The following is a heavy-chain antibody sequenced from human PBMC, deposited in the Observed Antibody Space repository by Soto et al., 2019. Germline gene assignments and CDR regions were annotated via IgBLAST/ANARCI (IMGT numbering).Heavy chain of an antibody. CDR1: GYTFTSYA. CDR3: ARDRYGYSSKSGDY. D-gene: IGHD6-13*01. V-gene: IGHV1-3*01. CDR2: INAGNGNT. Sequence: ASVKVSCKASGYTFTSYAMHWVRQAPGQRLEWMGWINAGNGNTKYSQKLQGRVTITRDTSASTAYMELSSLRSEDTAVYYCARDRYGYSSKSGDYWGQGTLVTVSS. J-gene: IGHJ4*02.